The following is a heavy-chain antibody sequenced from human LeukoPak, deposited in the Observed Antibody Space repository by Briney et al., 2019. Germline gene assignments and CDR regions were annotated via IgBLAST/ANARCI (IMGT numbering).Heavy chain of an antibody. V-gene: IGHV3-7*01. D-gene: IGHD5-12*01. CDR1: GFTFSSYW. CDR3: ARALYSGYDSYYYYYYYMDV. CDR2: IKQDGSEK. Sequence: GGSLRLSCAASGFTFSSYWMSWVRQAPGKGLEWVAHIKQDGSEKYYVDSVKGRFTISRDNAKNSLYLQMNSLRAEDTAVYYCARALYSGYDSYYYYYYYMDVWGKGTTVTVSS. J-gene: IGHJ6*03.